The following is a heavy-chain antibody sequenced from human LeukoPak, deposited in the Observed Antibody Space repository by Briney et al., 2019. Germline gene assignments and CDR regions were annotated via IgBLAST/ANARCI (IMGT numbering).Heavy chain of an antibody. CDR3: AREDSSSWLHAFDI. D-gene: IGHD6-13*01. CDR2: ISSSGSTI. CDR1: GFTFSDYY. J-gene: IGHJ3*02. V-gene: IGHV3-11*04. Sequence: GGSLRLSCAASGFTFSDYYMSWIRQAPGRGLEWVSYISSSGSTIYYADSVKGRFTISRDNAKNSLYLQMNSLRAEDTAVYYCAREDSSSWLHAFDIWGQGTMVTVSS.